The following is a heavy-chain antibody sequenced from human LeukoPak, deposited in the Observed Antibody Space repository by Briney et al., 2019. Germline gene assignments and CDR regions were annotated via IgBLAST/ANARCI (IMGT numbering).Heavy chain of an antibody. CDR2: INSNSGST. CDR1: GYTFTNSD. D-gene: IGHD3-10*01. J-gene: IGHJ4*02. V-gene: IGHV1-8*01. Sequence: ASVKVSCKASGYTFTNSDIIWMRQATGQGLEWMGYINSNSGSTGSAQKFQGRVTMTRDSSINTAYMELSSLRSEDTAVYYCARATPELNRPFDYWGQGTLVTVSS. CDR3: ARATPELNRPFDY.